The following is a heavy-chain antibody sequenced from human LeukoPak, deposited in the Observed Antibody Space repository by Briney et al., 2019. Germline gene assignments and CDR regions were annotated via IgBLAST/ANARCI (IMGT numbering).Heavy chain of an antibody. J-gene: IGHJ5*02. CDR3: ARKNCGGDCFYLDP. CDR2: ISAYNGYT. D-gene: IGHD2-21*02. V-gene: IGHV1-18*01. CDR1: GYTFTSYG. Sequence: GASVKVSCKASGYTFTSYGITWVRQAPGQGLEWMGWISAYNGYTNYAQRFQGRVTMTTDTSTNTAYMELRSLRSDDTAVYYCARKNCGGDCFYLDPWGQGTLVTVSS.